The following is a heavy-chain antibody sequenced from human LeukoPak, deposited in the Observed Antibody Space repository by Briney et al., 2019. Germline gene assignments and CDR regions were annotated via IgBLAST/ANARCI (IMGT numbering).Heavy chain of an antibody. D-gene: IGHD7-27*01. CDR3: ARENWANDY. J-gene: IGHJ4*02. V-gene: IGHV3-7*01. CDR1: GFTFTTYY. Sequence: GKSLRLSCAASGFTFTTYYMSWVRQPPGKGLEWVANINQDGRTKYYVDSVKGRFTISRDNAINSVFLQMNSLRAEDTAVYYCARENWANDYWGQGTLVTVSS. CDR2: INQDGRTK.